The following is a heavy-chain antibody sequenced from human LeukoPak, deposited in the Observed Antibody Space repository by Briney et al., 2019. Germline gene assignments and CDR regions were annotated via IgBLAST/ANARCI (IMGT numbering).Heavy chain of an antibody. CDR1: GGSFSGYY. CDR2: IYYSGST. J-gene: IGHJ4*02. Sequence: PSETLSLTCAVYGGSFSGYYWSWIRQPPGKGLEWIGSIYYSGSTYYNPSLKSRVTISVDTSKNQFSLKLSSVTAADTAVYYCARYEFGRDFDYWGQGTLVTVSS. D-gene: IGHD3-3*01. CDR3: ARYEFGRDFDY. V-gene: IGHV4-34*01.